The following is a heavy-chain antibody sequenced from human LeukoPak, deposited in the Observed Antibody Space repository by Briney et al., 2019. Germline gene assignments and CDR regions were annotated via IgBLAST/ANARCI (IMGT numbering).Heavy chain of an antibody. CDR3: AREHTVTRGIDY. V-gene: IGHV1-69*04. CDR2: IIPILGIA. CDR1: GGTFSSYA. J-gene: IGHJ4*02. Sequence: SVKVSCKASGGTFSSYAISWVRQAPGQGLEWMGRIIPILGIANYAQKFQGRVTITADKSTSTAYVELSSLRSEDTAVYYCAREHTVTRGIDYWGQGTLVTVSS. D-gene: IGHD4-17*01.